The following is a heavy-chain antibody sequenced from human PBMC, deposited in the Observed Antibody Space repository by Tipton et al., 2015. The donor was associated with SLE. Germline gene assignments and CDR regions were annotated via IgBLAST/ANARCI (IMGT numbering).Heavy chain of an antibody. CDR2: FYYSGAT. D-gene: IGHD3-16*01. J-gene: IGHJ5*02. CDR3: ARVQAYEGFDP. V-gene: IGHV4-39*07. CDR1: GGPISRSYYY. Sequence: TLSLTCTVSGGPISRSYYYWGWVRPPPGKGLEWIGYFYYSGATYYNPSLQSRVTMSADTSTNQFSLKLSSVTAADTAVYYCARVQAYEGFDPWGQGTLVTVSS.